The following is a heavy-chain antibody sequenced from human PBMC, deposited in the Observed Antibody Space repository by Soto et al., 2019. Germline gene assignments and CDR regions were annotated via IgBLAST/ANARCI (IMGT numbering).Heavy chain of an antibody. V-gene: IGHV3-53*05. CDR1: GLTVSGKKY. CDR3: AKDISYRRSSNGIDY. CDR2: VYDLDVT. Sequence: WGSLRLSCVASGLTVSGKKYMAWVRPAPGKGPEWLSGVYDLDVTYYADSVRGRFTISGDKSKNSLYLQMNSLRTEDTALYYCAKDISYRRSSNGIDYWGKGNLVIVSS. D-gene: IGHD6-6*01. J-gene: IGHJ4*02.